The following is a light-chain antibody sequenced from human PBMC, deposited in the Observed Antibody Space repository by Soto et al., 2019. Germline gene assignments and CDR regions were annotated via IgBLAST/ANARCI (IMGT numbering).Light chain of an antibody. V-gene: IGLV2-8*01. CDR3: TSYAGNNNFV. J-gene: IGLJ1*01. Sequence: QSVLTQPPSACGSIAESATISCTGTSSDVGGYNYVSWYQQHPGKAPKLMIYEVTKRPSGVPDRFSGSKSGNTASLTVSGLQAEDEADYYCTSYAGNNNFVFGTGTKVTVL. CDR1: SSDVGGYNY. CDR2: EVT.